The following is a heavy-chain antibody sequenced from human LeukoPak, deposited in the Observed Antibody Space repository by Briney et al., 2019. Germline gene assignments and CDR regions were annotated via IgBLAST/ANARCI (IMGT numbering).Heavy chain of an antibody. Sequence: KVSCKXSDYTFSNFGISWVRQAPGQGLEWMGWISAYNGNTKYAQKFQGRVTMTTDTSTSTAYMEVRSLRSDDTAVYYCARGFPPRRNYDRSGYYSYYFDYWGQGTLVTVSS. J-gene: IGHJ4*02. V-gene: IGHV1-18*01. CDR3: ARGFPPRRNYDRSGYYSYYFDY. D-gene: IGHD3-22*01. CDR1: DYTFSNFG. CDR2: ISAYNGNT.